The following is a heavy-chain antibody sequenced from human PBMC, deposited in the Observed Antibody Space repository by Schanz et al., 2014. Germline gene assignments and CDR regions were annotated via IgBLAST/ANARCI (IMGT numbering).Heavy chain of an antibody. J-gene: IGHJ4*02. V-gene: IGHV4-4*02. CDR3: ARGRGSDWNYGTLDY. CDR2: IYHSGST. Sequence: QVQLQESGPGLVKPSGTLSLTCAVSGGSISSSNWWSWVRQPPGKGLEWIGEIYHSGSTKYNPSLKSRVTVSVDTSKNQFSLKLNSVTPADTAVYYCARGRGSDWNYGTLDYWGQGTLVTVSS. CDR1: GGSISSSNW. D-gene: IGHD1-7*01.